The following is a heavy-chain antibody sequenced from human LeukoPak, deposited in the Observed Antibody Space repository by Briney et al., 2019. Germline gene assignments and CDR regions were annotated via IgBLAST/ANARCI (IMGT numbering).Heavy chain of an antibody. V-gene: IGHV5-51*01. D-gene: IGHD5-24*01. CDR2: IYPGDSDT. CDR1: GYSFSSNW. J-gene: IGHJ4*02. CDR3: ARLVDGYRTKYYFDY. Sequence: GESLKISCKGSGYSFSSNWIGWVRQMPGKGLEWMGIIYPGDSDTRYSPSFQGQVTISADKSISTAYLQWSSLKASDTAMYYCARLVDGYRTKYYFDYWGQGTLVTVSS.